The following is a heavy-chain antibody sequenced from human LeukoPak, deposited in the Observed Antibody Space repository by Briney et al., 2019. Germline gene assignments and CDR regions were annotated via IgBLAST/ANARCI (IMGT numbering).Heavy chain of an antibody. CDR3: AIEGGGDAFDI. CDR1: GFTFSSYG. V-gene: IGHV3-48*04. D-gene: IGHD2-15*01. J-gene: IGHJ3*02. Sequence: QPGGTLRLSCAASGFTFSSYGMHWVRQAPGKGLEWVSYISSSGSTIYYADSVKGRFTISRDSAKNSLYLQMNSLRAEDTAVYYCAIEGGGDAFDIWVQGTMVTVSS. CDR2: ISSSGSTI.